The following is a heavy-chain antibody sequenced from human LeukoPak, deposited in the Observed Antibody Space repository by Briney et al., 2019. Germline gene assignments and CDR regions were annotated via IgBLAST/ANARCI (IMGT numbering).Heavy chain of an antibody. CDR1: GGPFSGYF. CDR3: ARRYYYNLGSFPFDF. D-gene: IGHD3-10*01. J-gene: IGHJ4*02. Sequence: SETLSLTCAVSGGPFSGYFWSWIRQSSGKGLEWIGEIHNSGTTNYNPSLNSRVTISEDTSKSQFYLNLSSVTAADTAVYYCARRYYYNLGSFPFDFWGQGTLVTVS. V-gene: IGHV4-34*01. CDR2: IHNSGTT.